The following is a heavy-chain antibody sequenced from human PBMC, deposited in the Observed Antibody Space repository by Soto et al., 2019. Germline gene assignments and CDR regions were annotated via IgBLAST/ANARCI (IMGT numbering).Heavy chain of an antibody. CDR3: AADHLYYLA. D-gene: IGHD2-8*01. J-gene: IGHJ1*01. CDR2: IYYSGST. Sequence: PSETLSLTCTVSGGSISSGGYYWSWIRQHPGKGLEWIGYIYYSGSTYYNPSLKSRVTISVDMSTSTAYLEVSSLTSEDTAVYYCAADHLYYLAWGQGTLVTVSS. V-gene: IGHV4-31*03. CDR1: GGSISSGGYY.